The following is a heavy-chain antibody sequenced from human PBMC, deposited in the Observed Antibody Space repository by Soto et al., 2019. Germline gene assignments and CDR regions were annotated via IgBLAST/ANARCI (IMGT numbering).Heavy chain of an antibody. CDR1: GYTFTSYG. V-gene: IGHV1-18*01. CDR2: ISAYNGNT. J-gene: IGHJ4*02. D-gene: IGHD5-12*01. Sequence: QLQLVQSGAEVKKPGASVKVSCKASGYTFTSYGISWVRQAPGQGLEWMGWISAYNGNTNYAQKLQGRVNMTTDTSTIIAYIVLRCLRSDDTAVYFCARNDYLFDYWGQGTLVTVSS. CDR3: ARNDYLFDY.